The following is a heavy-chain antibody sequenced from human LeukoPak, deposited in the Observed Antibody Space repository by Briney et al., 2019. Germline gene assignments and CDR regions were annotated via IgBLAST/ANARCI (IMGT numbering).Heavy chain of an antibody. Sequence: SETLSLTCTVSGGSISSYYWSWIRQPPGKGLEWIGYIHYSGSTNYNPSLKSRVTISVDTSKNQFSLKLSSVTAADTAVYYCARDSTGYMPDYWGQGTLVTVSS. CDR1: GGSISSYY. D-gene: IGHD3-9*01. CDR2: IHYSGST. CDR3: ARDSTGYMPDY. J-gene: IGHJ4*02. V-gene: IGHV4-59*01.